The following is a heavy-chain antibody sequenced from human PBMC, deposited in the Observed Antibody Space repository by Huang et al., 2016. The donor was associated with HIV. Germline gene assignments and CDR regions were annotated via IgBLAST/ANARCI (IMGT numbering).Heavy chain of an antibody. J-gene: IGHJ1*01. D-gene: IGHD3-10*01. Sequence: QVQLLQKGAGVLKVSETLQLICGVSGGSLSGYYWSWIRQKPAKGLDWIGGIKDRGGTDYKVSLRERVIISMDSSKNQLSLRLTSLTAADTAVYYCARSSRLGSGRLRFFQSWGQGSSVIVSS. CDR1: GGSLSGYY. V-gene: IGHV4-34*01. CDR2: IKDRGGT. CDR3: ARSSRLGSGRLRFFQS.